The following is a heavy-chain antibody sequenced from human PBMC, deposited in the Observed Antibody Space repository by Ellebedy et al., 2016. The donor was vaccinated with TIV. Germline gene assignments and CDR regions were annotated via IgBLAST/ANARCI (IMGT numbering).Heavy chain of an antibody. J-gene: IGHJ4*02. CDR3: AKSLHFSSSSFFDF. Sequence: SETLSLXXAVYGGSFSGYYWTWIRQAPGKGLEWIGEINHSGSTNYNPSLKSRVTISVDTSKNQFSLKLNSVTAADTAVYYCAKSLHFSSSSFFDFWGQGTLVTVSS. V-gene: IGHV4-34*01. D-gene: IGHD6-6*01. CDR1: GGSFSGYY. CDR2: INHSGST.